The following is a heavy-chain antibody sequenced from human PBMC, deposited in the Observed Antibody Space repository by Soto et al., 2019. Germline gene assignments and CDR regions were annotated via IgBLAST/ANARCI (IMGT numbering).Heavy chain of an antibody. Sequence: PGGSLRLSCAASGFTFANRAMSWVRQAPGKGLEWVSNINGGGDITYYADSVKGRLTISRDNSKKTLYLQMNSLRAEDSAVYYCGKASCGSNSCYVDYWAPGTLVTVSS. V-gene: IGHV3-23*01. CDR1: GFTFANRA. D-gene: IGHD2-2*01. J-gene: IGHJ4*02. CDR3: GKASCGSNSCYVDY. CDR2: INGGGDIT.